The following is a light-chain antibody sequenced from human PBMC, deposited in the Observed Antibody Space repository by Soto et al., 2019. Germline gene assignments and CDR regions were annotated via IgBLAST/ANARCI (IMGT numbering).Light chain of an antibody. Sequence: EIVLTQSPGTLSLYRGERATLSCRASQTVNSIYFAWYQRKPGQAPRLLIYGASNRATGIPDRFSGSGSGTDFTLTISRLEAEDFGVYYCQQYDTSPRTFGQGTRW. CDR3: QQYDTSPRT. CDR2: GAS. V-gene: IGKV3-20*01. J-gene: IGKJ1*01. CDR1: QTVNSIY.